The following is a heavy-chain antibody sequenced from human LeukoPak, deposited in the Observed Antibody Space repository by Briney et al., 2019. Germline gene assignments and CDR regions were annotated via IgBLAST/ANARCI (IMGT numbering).Heavy chain of an antibody. CDR1: GFTFSSYW. V-gene: IGHV3-7*01. CDR3: ARDSWFGALDY. CDR2: IKQDGSEK. J-gene: IGHJ4*02. D-gene: IGHD3-10*01. Sequence: PGGSLRLSCAASGFTFSSYWMSWVRQALGKGLEWVANIKQDGSEKYYVDSVKGRFTISRDNAKNSLYLQMNSLRAEDTAVYYCARDSWFGALDYWGQGTLVTVSS.